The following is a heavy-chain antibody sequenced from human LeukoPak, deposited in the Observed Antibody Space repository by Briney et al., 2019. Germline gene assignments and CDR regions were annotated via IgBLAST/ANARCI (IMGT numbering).Heavy chain of an antibody. D-gene: IGHD1-26*01. Sequence: SETLSLTCTVSGGSISSSSYYWGWIRQPPGKGLEWIGSIYYSGSTYYNPSLKSRVTISVDTSKNQFSLRLSSVTAADTAVYYSARLASGSYGPLTPFDYWGQGTLVTVSS. J-gene: IGHJ4*02. V-gene: IGHV4-39*07. CDR1: GGSISSSSYY. CDR2: IYYSGST. CDR3: ARLASGSYGPLTPFDY.